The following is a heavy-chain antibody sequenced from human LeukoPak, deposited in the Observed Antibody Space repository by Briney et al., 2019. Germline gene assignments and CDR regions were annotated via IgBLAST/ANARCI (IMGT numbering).Heavy chain of an antibody. CDR2: IYTSGST. CDR3: AKMATRKFDY. D-gene: IGHD5-24*01. CDR1: GGSISSGSYY. V-gene: IGHV4-61*02. J-gene: IGHJ4*02. Sequence: SETLSLTCTVSGGSISSGSYYWSWIRQPAGKGLEWIGRIYTSGSTNYNPSLKSRVTISVDTSKNQFSLKLSSVTAADTAVYYCAKMATRKFDYWGQGTLVTVSS.